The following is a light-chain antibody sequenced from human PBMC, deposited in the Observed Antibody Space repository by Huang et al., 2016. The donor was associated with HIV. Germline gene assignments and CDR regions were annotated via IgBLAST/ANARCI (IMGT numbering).Light chain of an antibody. CDR3: LQGTHWPWT. J-gene: IGKJ1*01. CDR2: EVS. CDR1: QSLVYSAGNTY. V-gene: IGKV2-30*01. Sequence: DVVMTQSPLSLPVTLGQSASISCRSSQSLVYSAGNTYLSWFQQRPGQSPRRLIYEVSNRDSGVPDRFSGSGSGTDFTLKSSRVEAEDVGVYYCLQGTHWPWTFGQGTKVEIK.